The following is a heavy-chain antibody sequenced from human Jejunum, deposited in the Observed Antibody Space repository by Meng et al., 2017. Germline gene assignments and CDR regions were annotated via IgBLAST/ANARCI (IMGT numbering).Heavy chain of an antibody. CDR3: SRSWIEVWSPDFDF. V-gene: IGHV1-2*02. CDR2: LKPNSGDT. CDR1: GYTFTAYY. Sequence: ASVKVSCKASGYTFTAYYIHWVRQAPGQGLEWMGWLKPNSGDTKYAQKFQGRVTMTSDTSISTAYMDLSSLRSDDTAVYYCSRSWIEVWSPDFDFWGQGTLVTVSS. D-gene: IGHD5-18*01. J-gene: IGHJ4*02.